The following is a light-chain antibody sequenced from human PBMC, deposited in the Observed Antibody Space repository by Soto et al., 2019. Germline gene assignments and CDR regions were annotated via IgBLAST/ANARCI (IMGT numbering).Light chain of an antibody. V-gene: IGKV3-11*01. Sequence: EIVLTQSPATLSLSPGERATLSCRASQSVSSYLAWYQQKPGQAPRLLIYDASNRATGIPARFSGSGSGTDFTLTISSLEPEDFAAYYCQLPGFTFGPGTKVDIK. CDR3: QLPGFT. CDR2: DAS. J-gene: IGKJ3*01. CDR1: QSVSSY.